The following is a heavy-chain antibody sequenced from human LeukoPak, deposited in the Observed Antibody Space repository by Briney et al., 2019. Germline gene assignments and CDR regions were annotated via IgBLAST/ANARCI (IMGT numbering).Heavy chain of an antibody. CDR2: IYYSGST. CDR1: GGSISSYY. Sequence: PSETLSLTCTVSGGSISSYYWSWIRQPPGKGLEWIGYIYYSGSTNYNPSLKSRVTISVDTSKNQFSLKLSSVTAADTAVYYCARDGTLGDAFDIWGQGTMVTVSS. D-gene: IGHD1/OR15-1a*01. J-gene: IGHJ3*02. V-gene: IGHV4-59*01. CDR3: ARDGTLGDAFDI.